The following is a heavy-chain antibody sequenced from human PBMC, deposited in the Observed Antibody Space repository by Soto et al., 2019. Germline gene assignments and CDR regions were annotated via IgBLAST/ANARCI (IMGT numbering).Heavy chain of an antibody. J-gene: IGHJ6*02. Sequence: QVQLVESGGGVVQPGRSLRLSCAASGFTFSSYAMHWVRQAPGKGLEWVAVISYDGSNKYYADSVKGRFTISRDNSKNPLYLQMNSLRAEDTAVYYCARSDIVATITDYYYYGMDVWGQGTTVTVSS. V-gene: IGHV3-30-3*01. CDR1: GFTFSSYA. D-gene: IGHD5-12*01. CDR3: ARSDIVATITDYYYYGMDV. CDR2: ISYDGSNK.